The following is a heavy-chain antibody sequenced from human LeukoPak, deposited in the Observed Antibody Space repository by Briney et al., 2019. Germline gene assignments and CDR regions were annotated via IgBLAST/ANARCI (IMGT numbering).Heavy chain of an antibody. Sequence: GASVKVSCKASGYTFNNHYMYWVRQAPGQGLEWMGVINPSGGSTSYAQKFQGRVTMTRDTSTGTVYMEVNSLRSEDTAVYYCARNPMTMVTTEGAFDYWGQGTLVTVSS. J-gene: IGHJ4*02. CDR3: ARNPMTMVTTEGAFDY. D-gene: IGHD4-17*01. V-gene: IGHV1-46*02. CDR1: GYTFNNHY. CDR2: INPSGGST.